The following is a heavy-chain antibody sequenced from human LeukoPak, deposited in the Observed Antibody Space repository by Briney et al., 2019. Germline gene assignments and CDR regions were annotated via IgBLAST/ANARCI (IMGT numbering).Heavy chain of an antibody. Sequence: GRSLRLSCAASGFTFSSYGMHWVRQAPGKGLEWVAVISYDESNKYYADSVKGRFTISRDNSKNTLYLQMNSLRAEDTAVYYCAKGDCSSTSCFFGNWFDPWGQGTLVTVSS. CDR3: AKGDCSSTSCFFGNWFDP. CDR2: ISYDESNK. CDR1: GFTFSSYG. D-gene: IGHD2-2*01. J-gene: IGHJ5*02. V-gene: IGHV3-30*18.